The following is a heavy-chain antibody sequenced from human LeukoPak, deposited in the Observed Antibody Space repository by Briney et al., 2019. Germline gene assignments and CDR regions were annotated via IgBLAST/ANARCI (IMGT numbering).Heavy chain of an antibody. Sequence: ASVKVSCKASGGTFSSYAISWVRQAPGQGLEWMGGIIPIFGTANYAQRFQGRVTITADESTSTAYMELSSLRSEDTAVYYCARGVKQQLVTYYYYMDVWGKGTTVTVSS. V-gene: IGHV1-69*01. CDR1: GGTFSSYA. CDR2: IIPIFGTA. D-gene: IGHD6-13*01. J-gene: IGHJ6*03. CDR3: ARGVKQQLVTYYYYMDV.